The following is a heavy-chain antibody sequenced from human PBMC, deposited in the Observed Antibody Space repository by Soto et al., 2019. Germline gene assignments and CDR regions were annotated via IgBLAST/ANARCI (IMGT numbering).Heavy chain of an antibody. V-gene: IGHV4-31*03. D-gene: IGHD6-13*01. CDR2: IHYSGNT. CDR3: ARARVPYSSTWYRYDHYCMDI. J-gene: IGHJ6*02. Sequence: PSETLSLTCTVSGDSISSSSYYWSWSRQHPGKGLEWIGYIHYSGNTRYNPSLKSRLTISVDTSKNQFSLMLSSLTAADTAGYFCARARVPYSSTWYRYDHYCMDIWGQGTTVTVSS. CDR1: GDSISSSSYY.